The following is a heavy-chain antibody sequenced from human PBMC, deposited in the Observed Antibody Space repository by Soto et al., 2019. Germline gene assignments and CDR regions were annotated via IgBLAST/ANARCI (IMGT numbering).Heavy chain of an antibody. CDR1: GYTFTSYG. Sequence: QVQLVQSGAEVKKPGASVKVSCKASGYTFTSYGISWVRQAPGQGLEWMGWISGYNGHTNYAQNVQGRVTVTTDTSTSTAYMELRSLRSDDTAVYYCARDGSNLVHTSMRAFDIWGQGTMVTVST. V-gene: IGHV1-18*01. D-gene: IGHD2-2*01. CDR3: ARDGSNLVHTSMRAFDI. J-gene: IGHJ3*02. CDR2: ISGYNGHT.